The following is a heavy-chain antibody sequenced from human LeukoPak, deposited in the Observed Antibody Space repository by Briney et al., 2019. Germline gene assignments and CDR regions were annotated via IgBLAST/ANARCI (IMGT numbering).Heavy chain of an antibody. CDR2: IWFDGSDK. D-gene: IGHD2-15*01. CDR1: GFTFSNYG. J-gene: IGHJ4*02. V-gene: IGHV3-33*01. Sequence: GGSLRLSCVASGFTFSNYGMHWVRQAPGKGLEWVAIIWFDGSDKYYADSVKGRVTISRDNSKNTLYLQMNSLIAEDTAVYYCARHASGHYFDSWGQGTLVTGAS. CDR3: ARHASGHYFDS.